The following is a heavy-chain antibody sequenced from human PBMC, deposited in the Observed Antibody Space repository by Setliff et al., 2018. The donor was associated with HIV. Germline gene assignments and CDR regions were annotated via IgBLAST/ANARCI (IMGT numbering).Heavy chain of an antibody. Sequence: GASVKVSCKVSGYIITELSMHWVRQAPGKGLEWVGDFDPEDGETMYAQKFQGRVTMTRDTSTSTVYMELSSLRSEDTAVYYCARDPAPSSSASYFQHWGQGTPVTVSS. V-gene: IGHV1-24*01. D-gene: IGHD6-6*01. J-gene: IGHJ1*01. CDR3: ARDPAPSSSASYFQH. CDR2: FDPEDGET. CDR1: GYIITELS.